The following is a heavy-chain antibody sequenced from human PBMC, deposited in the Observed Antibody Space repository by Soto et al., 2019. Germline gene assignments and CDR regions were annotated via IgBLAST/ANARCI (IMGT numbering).Heavy chain of an antibody. D-gene: IGHD6-19*01. CDR1: GFTFSSYE. V-gene: IGHV3-48*03. Sequence: HPGGSLRLSCAASGFTFSSYEMNWVRQAPGKGLEWVSYISSSGSTIYYADSVKGRFTISRDNAKNSLYLQMNSLRAEDTAVYYCARVYSSGWYGDAFDIWGQGTMVTVSS. CDR2: ISSSGSTI. J-gene: IGHJ3*02. CDR3: ARVYSSGWYGDAFDI.